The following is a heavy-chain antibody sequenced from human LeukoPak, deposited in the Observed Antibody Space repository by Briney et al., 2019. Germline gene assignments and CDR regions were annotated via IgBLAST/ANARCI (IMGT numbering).Heavy chain of an antibody. V-gene: IGHV4-4*02. Sequence: SGTLSLTCAVSGGSISSSNWWSRVRQPPGKGLEWIGEIYHSGSTNYNPSLKSRVTISVDKSKNQFSLKLSSVTAADTAVYYCARTDDYGDSRGAFDIWGQGTMVTVSS. D-gene: IGHD4-17*01. CDR1: GGSISSSNW. CDR2: IYHSGST. CDR3: ARTDDYGDSRGAFDI. J-gene: IGHJ3*02.